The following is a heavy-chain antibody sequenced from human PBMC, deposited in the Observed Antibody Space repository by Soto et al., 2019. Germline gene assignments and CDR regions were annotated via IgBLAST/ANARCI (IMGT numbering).Heavy chain of an antibody. D-gene: IGHD1-1*01. V-gene: IGHV3-33*06. CDR1: GFTLSSYG. J-gene: IGHJ4*02. CDR3: VKLCWAVVGNLFCY. CDR2: MWYDGSNK. Sequence: QVQLVESGGGVVQPGRSLRLSCAASGFTLSSYGMHWVRQAPGKGLEWVAVMWYDGSNKYYADSVKGRITMSRDHSKNTLYLPMNSLGAGDTAGYFWVKLCWAVVGNLFCYWGQGSLVPVPP.